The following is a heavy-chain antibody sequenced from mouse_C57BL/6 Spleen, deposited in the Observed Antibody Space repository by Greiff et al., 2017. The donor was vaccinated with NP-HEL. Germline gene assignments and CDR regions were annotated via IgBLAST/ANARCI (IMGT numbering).Heavy chain of an antibody. CDR2: ISSGGSYT. CDR1: GFTFSSYG. CDR3: ARYRNYFDY. Sequence: EVQLQESGGDLVKPGGSLKLSCAASGFTFSSYGMSWVRQTPDKRLEWVATISSGGSYTSYPASVKGRFTISRDNAKNTLYLQMSSLKSEDTAMYYCARYRNYFDYWGQGTTLTVSS. D-gene: IGHD2-14*01. V-gene: IGHV5-6*01. J-gene: IGHJ2*01.